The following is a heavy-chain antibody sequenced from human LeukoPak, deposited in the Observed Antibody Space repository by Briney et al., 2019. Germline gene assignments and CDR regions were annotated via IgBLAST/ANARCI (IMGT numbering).Heavy chain of an antibody. J-gene: IGHJ4*02. Sequence: SETLSLTCAVYGGSFSGYYWSWIRQPPGKGLEWIGEINHSGSTNYNPSLKSRVTISVDTSKNQFSLKLSSVTAADTAVYYCARHDFNYYDSSGPKWLDYWGQGTLVTVSS. CDR1: GGSFSGYY. CDR3: ARHDFNYYDSSGPKWLDY. D-gene: IGHD3-22*01. CDR2: INHSGST. V-gene: IGHV4-34*01.